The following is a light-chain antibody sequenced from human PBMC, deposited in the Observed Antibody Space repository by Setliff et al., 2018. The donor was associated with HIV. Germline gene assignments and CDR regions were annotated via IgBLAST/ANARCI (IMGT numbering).Light chain of an antibody. V-gene: IGLV2-23*02. CDR1: SSDVGSYNL. J-gene: IGLJ1*01. Sequence: QSVLAQPASVSGSPGQAITISCTGTSSDVGSYNLVSWYQQQPGRATKLVIYEVNKRPSGVANRFSGYKSGNTASLSISGPQSEDEADDYCCSYAGSSPFEVFGSGTKVTV. CDR2: EVN. CDR3: CSYAGSSPFEV.